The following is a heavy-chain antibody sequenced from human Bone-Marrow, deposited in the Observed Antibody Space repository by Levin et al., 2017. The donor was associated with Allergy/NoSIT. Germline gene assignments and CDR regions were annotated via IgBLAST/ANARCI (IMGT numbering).Heavy chain of an antibody. CDR1: GFTFSSYG. D-gene: IGHD3-9*01. CDR3: ARSLQSYYDILTGYYILSGMDV. J-gene: IGHJ6*02. Sequence: PGESLKISCAASGFTFSSYGMHWVRQAPGKGLEWVAVIWYDGSNKYYADSVKGRFTISRDNSKNTLYLQMNSLRAEDTAVYYCARSLQSYYDILTGYYILSGMDVWGQGTTVTVSS. CDR2: IWYDGSNK. V-gene: IGHV3-33*01.